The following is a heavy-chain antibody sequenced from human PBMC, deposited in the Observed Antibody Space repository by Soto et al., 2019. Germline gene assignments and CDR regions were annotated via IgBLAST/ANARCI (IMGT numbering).Heavy chain of an antibody. J-gene: IGHJ4*02. CDR3: ARAPSPFGVGRTSDY. CDR1: GYTFTSYY. D-gene: IGHD3-3*01. Sequence: ASVKVSCKASGYTFTSYYMHWVRQAPGQGLEWMGVINPSGGSTNYAQKFQGRVTLTRDTSTSTVYMELSSLRSGDTAVYYCARAPSPFGVGRTSDYWGQGTLVTVSS. V-gene: IGHV1-46*01. CDR2: INPSGGST.